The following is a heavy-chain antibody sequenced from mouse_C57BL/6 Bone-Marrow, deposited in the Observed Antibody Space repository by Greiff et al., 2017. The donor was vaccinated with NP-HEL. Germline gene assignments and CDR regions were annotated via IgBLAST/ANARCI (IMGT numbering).Heavy chain of an antibody. CDR3: TMYCDGSPYAMGY. D-gene: IGHD1-1*01. CDR1: GFNITDDY. CDR2: IDPENGDT. J-gene: IGHJ4*01. Sequence: VQLKQSGAELVRPGASVKLSCTASGFNITDDYMHWVKQRPEQGLEWIGWIDPENGDTEYAPKFQGKATITADTSSNTAYLQLSSLTSEDSAVYYCTMYCDGSPYAMGYWGQGTSVTVA. V-gene: IGHV14-4*01.